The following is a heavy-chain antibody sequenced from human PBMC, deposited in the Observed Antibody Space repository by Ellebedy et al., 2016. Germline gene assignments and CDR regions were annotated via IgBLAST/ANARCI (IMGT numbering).Heavy chain of an antibody. CDR3: ARDLGELLDY. Sequence: ASVKVSCKASGYIFTGYFMHWVRQAPGQGLEWMAWINPNSGGTKYAQQFQGRVTMTTDTSTSTAYMELRSLRSDDTAVYYCARDLGELLDYWGLGTLVTVSS. J-gene: IGHJ4*02. V-gene: IGHV1-2*02. D-gene: IGHD1-26*01. CDR2: INPNSGGT. CDR1: GYIFTGYF.